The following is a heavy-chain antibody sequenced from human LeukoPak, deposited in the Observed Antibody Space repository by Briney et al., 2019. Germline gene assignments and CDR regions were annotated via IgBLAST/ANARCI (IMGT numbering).Heavy chain of an antibody. CDR3: ARDPTNTSGRYAYHDY. CDR1: GYTFNHHG. Sequence: GASVKVSCKASGYTFNHHGISWVRQAPGQGLEWMGGVSCFNGDTHYAQKFQGRVTMTRDTSTTTAYMELRSLRSDDTALYYCARDPTNTSGRYAYHDYWGQGTLVTVSS. D-gene: IGHD6-19*01. J-gene: IGHJ4*02. V-gene: IGHV1-18*04. CDR2: VSCFNGDT.